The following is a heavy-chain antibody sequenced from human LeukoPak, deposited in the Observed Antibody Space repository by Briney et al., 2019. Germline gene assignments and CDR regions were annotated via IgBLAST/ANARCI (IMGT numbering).Heavy chain of an antibody. CDR3: ASGSYYDILTGPYGMDV. D-gene: IGHD3-9*01. CDR2: INPNGGGT. Sequence: ASVKVSCKASGYTFTGYYMHWVRQAPGQGLEWMGWINPNGGGTNYAQKFQGRVTMTRDTSISTAYMELSRLRSDDTAVYYCASGSYYDILTGPYGMDVWGQGTTVTVSS. V-gene: IGHV1-2*02. CDR1: GYTFTGYY. J-gene: IGHJ6*02.